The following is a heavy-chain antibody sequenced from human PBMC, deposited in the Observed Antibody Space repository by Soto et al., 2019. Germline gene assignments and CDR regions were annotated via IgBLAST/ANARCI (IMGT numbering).Heavy chain of an antibody. CDR2: IYYSGST. CDR3: ARLLAVADFDY. J-gene: IGHJ4*02. D-gene: IGHD6-19*01. CDR1: GGSISSYY. Sequence: PSETLSLTCTVSGGSISSYYWSWIRQPPGKGLEWIGYIYYSGSTNYNPSLKSRVTISVDTSKNQFSLKLSSVTAADTAVYYCARLLAVADFDYWGQGTLVTVSS. V-gene: IGHV4-59*08.